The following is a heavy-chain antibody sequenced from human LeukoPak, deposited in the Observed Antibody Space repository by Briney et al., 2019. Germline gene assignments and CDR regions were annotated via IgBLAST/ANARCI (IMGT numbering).Heavy chain of an antibody. V-gene: IGHV4-38-2*02. CDR3: ARDVSGDYDTFDY. D-gene: IGHD3-22*01. Sequence: PSETLSLTCAVSGYSISSGYYWGWIRQPPGKGLEWIGSVCRSGSTYYNPSLKSRVTISVDTSKNQFSLKLRSVTASDTAVYYCARDVSGDYDTFDYWGQGTLVTVSS. J-gene: IGHJ4*02. CDR2: VCRSGST. CDR1: GYSISSGYY.